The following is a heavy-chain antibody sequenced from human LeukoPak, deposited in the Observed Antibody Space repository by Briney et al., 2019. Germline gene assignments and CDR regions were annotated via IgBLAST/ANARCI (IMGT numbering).Heavy chain of an antibody. Sequence: GGSLRLSCVASGITFRSSSMHWVRQAPGKGLEWVANINQGGSVQYYMDSVKGRFTISRDDAKNSLYVQMNSLRDEDTAVYYCARVEYSGWNLEYWGQGTLVTVSS. CDR1: GITFRSSS. D-gene: IGHD5-12*01. CDR2: INQGGSVQ. J-gene: IGHJ4*02. V-gene: IGHV3-7*01. CDR3: ARVEYSGWNLEY.